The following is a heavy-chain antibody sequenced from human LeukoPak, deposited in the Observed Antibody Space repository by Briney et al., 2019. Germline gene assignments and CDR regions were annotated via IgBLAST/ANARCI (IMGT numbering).Heavy chain of an antibody. Sequence: KPSETLSLTCTVSGGSISSYYWSWIRQPPGKGLEWIGEINHSGSTNYNPSLKSRVTISVDTSKNQFSLKLSSVTAADTAVYYCARGRGSGSYYAYWGQGTLVTVSS. CDR2: INHSGST. J-gene: IGHJ4*02. CDR3: ARGRGSGSYYAY. D-gene: IGHD1-26*01. V-gene: IGHV4-34*01. CDR1: GGSISSYY.